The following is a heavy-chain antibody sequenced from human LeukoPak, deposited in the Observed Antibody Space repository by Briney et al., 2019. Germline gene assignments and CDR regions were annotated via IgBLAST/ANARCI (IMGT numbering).Heavy chain of an antibody. CDR3: ARAAWGDYYYGMDV. D-gene: IGHD3-16*01. CDR2: INPNSGGT. V-gene: IGHV1-2*06. J-gene: IGHJ6*02. Sequence: ASVKVSCKASGYTFTGYYMHWVRQAPGQGLEWMGRINPNSGGTNYAQKFQGRVTMTRDTSISTAYMELSSLRSEDTAVYYCARAAWGDYYYGMDVWGQGTTVTVSS. CDR1: GYTFTGYY.